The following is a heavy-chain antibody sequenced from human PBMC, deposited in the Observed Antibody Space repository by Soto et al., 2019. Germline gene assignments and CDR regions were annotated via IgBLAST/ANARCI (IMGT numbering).Heavy chain of an antibody. J-gene: IGHJ4*02. CDR2: INYSGST. Sequence: SETLSLTCTVSGGSISSYYWSWIRQPPGKGLEWIGYINYSGSTNYNPSLKSRVTISVDTSKNQFSLKLSSVTAADTAVYYCARESWSSGYSSFDYWGQGTLVTVSS. CDR3: ARESWSSGYSSFDY. CDR1: GGSISSYY. D-gene: IGHD3-22*01. V-gene: IGHV4-59*01.